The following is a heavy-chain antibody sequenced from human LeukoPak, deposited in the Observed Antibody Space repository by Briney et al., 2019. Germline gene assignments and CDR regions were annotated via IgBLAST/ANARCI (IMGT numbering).Heavy chain of an antibody. J-gene: IGHJ4*02. D-gene: IGHD2-2*01. Sequence: GGSLRLSCAASGFIFSSYSMNWVRQAPGKGLEWVSYISSSGSTIYYADSVKGRFTISRDNAKNSLYLQMNSLRAEDTSVYYCAVLTYQLLDYYFDYWGQGTLVTVSS. CDR2: ISSSGSTI. CDR3: AVLTYQLLDYYFDY. CDR1: GFIFSSYS. V-gene: IGHV3-48*01.